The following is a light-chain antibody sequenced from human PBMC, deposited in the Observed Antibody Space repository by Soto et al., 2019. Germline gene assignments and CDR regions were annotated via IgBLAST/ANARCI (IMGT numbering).Light chain of an antibody. CDR3: QQYTNSPLT. Sequence: EILLTQSPGTVYVSPGQTATLSCRASQPIGSNYLAWYQQRPRQAPRLLISGASRRAAGIPDRFSGSGSGRDFTLTISRLAPEDVAVYFCQQYTNSPLTFGGGTKVDIK. CDR1: QPIGSNY. J-gene: IGKJ4*01. CDR2: GAS. V-gene: IGKV3-20*01.